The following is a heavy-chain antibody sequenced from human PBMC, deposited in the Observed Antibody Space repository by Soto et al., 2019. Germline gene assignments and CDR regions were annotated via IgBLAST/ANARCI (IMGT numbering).Heavy chain of an antibody. CDR1: GGTFSSYA. D-gene: IGHD2-15*01. Sequence: SVKVSCKASGGTFSSYAISWVRQAPGQGLEWMGGIIPIFGTANYAQKFQGRVTITADESTSTAYMELSSLRSEDTAVYYCARGIGYCSGGSCYSGWFDPWGQGTLVTVSS. CDR2: IIPIFGTA. J-gene: IGHJ5*02. CDR3: ARGIGYCSGGSCYSGWFDP. V-gene: IGHV1-69*13.